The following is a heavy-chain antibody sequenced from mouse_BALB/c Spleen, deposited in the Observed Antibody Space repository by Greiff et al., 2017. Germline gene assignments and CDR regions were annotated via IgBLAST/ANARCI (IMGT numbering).Heavy chain of an antibody. D-gene: IGHD1-1*02. CDR3: ARVLLSSLYFDY. Sequence: EVKLVESGGGLVQPGGSLRLSCATSGFTFTDYYMSWVRQPPGKALEWLGFIRNKANGYTTEYSASVKGRFTISRDNSQSILYLQMNTLRAEDSATYYCARVLLSSLYFDYWGQGTTLTVSS. J-gene: IGHJ2*01. CDR2: IRNKANGYTT. CDR1: GFTFTDYY. V-gene: IGHV7-3*02.